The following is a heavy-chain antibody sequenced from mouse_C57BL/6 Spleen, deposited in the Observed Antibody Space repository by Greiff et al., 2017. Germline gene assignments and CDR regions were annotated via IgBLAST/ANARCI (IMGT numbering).Heavy chain of an antibody. V-gene: IGHV1-81*01. Sequence: QVQLQQSGAELARPGASVKLSCKASGYTFTSYGISWVKQRTGQGLEWIGEIYPRSGNTYYNEKFKGKATLTADKSSSTAYMELRSLTSEDSAVYFCASSGDSYAMDYWGQGTSVTVSS. CDR3: ASSGDSYAMDY. J-gene: IGHJ4*01. CDR2: IYPRSGNT. CDR1: GYTFTSYG.